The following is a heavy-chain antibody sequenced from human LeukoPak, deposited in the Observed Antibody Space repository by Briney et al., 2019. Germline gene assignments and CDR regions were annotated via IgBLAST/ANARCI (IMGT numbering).Heavy chain of an antibody. J-gene: IGHJ2*01. V-gene: IGHV4-61*01. CDR1: GGSISSGSYY. Sequence: PSETLSLTCTVSGGSISSGSYYWSWIRQPPGKGLEWIGYIYYSGSTNYNPSLKSRVTISVDTSKNQFSLSLSSVTAADTAVYYCAREQTSSSGHWYFDLWGRGTLVTVSS. CDR3: AREQTSSSGHWYFDL. D-gene: IGHD6-6*01. CDR2: IYYSGST.